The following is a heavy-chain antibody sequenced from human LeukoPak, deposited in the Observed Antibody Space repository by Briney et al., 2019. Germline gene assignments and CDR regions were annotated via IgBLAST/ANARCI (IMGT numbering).Heavy chain of an antibody. CDR3: ARGEVSSWYDYFQH. D-gene: IGHD6-13*01. CDR1: GYTFTGYY. CDR2: INPSSGGT. Sequence: ASVKVSCKASGYTFTGYYMHWVRQAPGQGLEWMGWINPSSGGTKYAQKFQGRVTMTRDTSISTGDVELSRLRSDDTAVYYCARGEVSSWYDYFQHWGQGSLVTVSS. V-gene: IGHV1-2*02. J-gene: IGHJ1*01.